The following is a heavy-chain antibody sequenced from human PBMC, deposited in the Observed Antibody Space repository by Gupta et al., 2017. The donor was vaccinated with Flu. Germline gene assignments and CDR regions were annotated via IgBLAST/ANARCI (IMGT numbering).Heavy chain of an antibody. CDR2: VHWDDAK. V-gene: IGHV2-5*02. D-gene: IGHD3-22*01. CDR3: AHRRWGGGFYFFAFDV. CDR1: GFSLATSGVG. J-gene: IGHJ3*01. Sequence: QDTLKESGPALVEPTQPLTLICSVSGFSLATSGVGVGWFRQPPGKALEWLAVVHWDDAKDFSPSLKNRLSITRDASKNQVVLTMTDVGPVDTATYYCAHRRWGGGFYFFAFDVWGHGTRVTVSS.